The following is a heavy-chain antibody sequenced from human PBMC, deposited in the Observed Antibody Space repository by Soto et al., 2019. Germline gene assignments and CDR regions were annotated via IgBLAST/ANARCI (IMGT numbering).Heavy chain of an antibody. D-gene: IGHD6-19*01. Sequence: HPGGSLRLSCAASGFTFSTFWMSWVRQAPGKGLEWVANIKPGGSEKYYVDSVKGRFTISRDDANKSLYLQMNSLRVEDTAMYYCARNPWGVAGTDYWGQGTLVTVSS. CDR2: IKPGGSEK. V-gene: IGHV3-7*01. J-gene: IGHJ4*02. CDR3: ARNPWGVAGTDY. CDR1: GFTFSTFW.